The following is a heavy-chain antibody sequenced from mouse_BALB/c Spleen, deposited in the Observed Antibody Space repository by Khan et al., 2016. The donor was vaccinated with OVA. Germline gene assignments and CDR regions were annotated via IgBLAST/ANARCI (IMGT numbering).Heavy chain of an antibody. CDR2: IWAGGST. V-gene: IGHV2-9*02. J-gene: IGHJ2*01. Sequence: QVQLKESGPGLVAPSQSLSITCTVSGFSLTSYGAHWIRQPPGKGLEWLGVIWAGGSTNYNSALMSRLSISKDNSKSQVFLKMNSLQTDDTAMYFCARNREPDYFDYWGQGTTLTVSS. CDR1: GFSLTSYG. CDR3: ARNREPDYFDY.